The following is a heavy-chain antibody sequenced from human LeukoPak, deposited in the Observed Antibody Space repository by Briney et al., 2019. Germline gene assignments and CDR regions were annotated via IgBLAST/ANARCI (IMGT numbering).Heavy chain of an antibody. CDR3: ASWGFYYYYYMDV. CDR1: GGSISSSSYY. CDR2: IYYSGST. J-gene: IGHJ6*03. D-gene: IGHD3-16*01. Sequence: SETLSLACTVSGGSISSSSYYWGWIRQPPGKGLEWIGSIYYSGSTYYNPSLKSRVTISVDTSKNQFSLKLSSVTAADTAAYYCASWGFYYYYYMDVWGKGTTVTISS. V-gene: IGHV4-39*01.